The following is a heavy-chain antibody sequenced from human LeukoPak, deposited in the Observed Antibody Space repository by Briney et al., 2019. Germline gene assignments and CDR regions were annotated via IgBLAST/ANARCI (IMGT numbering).Heavy chain of an antibody. CDR3: ARENSLTGYSPHAFDI. V-gene: IGHV3-48*04. CDR2: ISSSSSTI. J-gene: IGHJ3*02. D-gene: IGHD3-9*01. CDR1: GFFFSSYV. Sequence: GGSLRLSCAASGFFFSSYVMGWVRQAPGKGLEWVSYISSSSSTIYYADSVKGRFTISRDNAKNSLYLQMNSLRAEDTAVYCCARENSLTGYSPHAFDIWGQGTMVTVSS.